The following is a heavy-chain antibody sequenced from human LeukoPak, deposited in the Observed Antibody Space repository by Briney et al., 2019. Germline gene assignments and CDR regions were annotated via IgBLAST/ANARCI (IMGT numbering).Heavy chain of an antibody. CDR2: IIPIFGTA. V-gene: IGHV1-69*13. Sequence: SVKVSCKVPGGTFSSEAFSWVRQAPGQGLEWMGGIIPIFGTANYAQKFRARVTISADESTSTVYMELSSLRSEDTAVYYCAREPPVPNRYYHYMDVWGKGTTVAVSS. J-gene: IGHJ6*03. CDR3: AREPPVPNRYYHYMDV. CDR1: GGTFSSEA. D-gene: IGHD1-14*01.